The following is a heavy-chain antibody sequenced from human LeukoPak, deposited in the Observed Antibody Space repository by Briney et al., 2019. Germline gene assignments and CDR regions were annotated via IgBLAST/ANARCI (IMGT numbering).Heavy chain of an antibody. Sequence: ASVKVSCKASGYTFTGYYMHWVRQAPGQGVEWMGWINPNSGGTNYAQKFQGRVTMTRDTSISTAYMELSRLRSDDTAVYYCARAPMVRGVIITNWFDPWGQGTLVTVSS. D-gene: IGHD3-10*01. V-gene: IGHV1-2*02. CDR2: INPNSGGT. CDR1: GYTFTGYY. J-gene: IGHJ5*02. CDR3: ARAPMVRGVIITNWFDP.